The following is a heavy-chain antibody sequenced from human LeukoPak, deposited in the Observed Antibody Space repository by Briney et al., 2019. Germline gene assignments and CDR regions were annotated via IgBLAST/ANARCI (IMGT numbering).Heavy chain of an antibody. Sequence: SETLSLTCTVPGGSLSSYYWSWIRQPPGKGLEWIGYIYYSGSTNYNPSLKSRVTISVDTSKNQFSLKLSSVTAADTAVYYCARDLVRVGPVAGSAYYYGMDVWGQGTTVTVSS. CDR1: GGSLSSYY. CDR3: ARDLVRVGPVAGSAYYYGMDV. J-gene: IGHJ6*02. CDR2: IYYSGST. D-gene: IGHD6-19*01. V-gene: IGHV4-59*01.